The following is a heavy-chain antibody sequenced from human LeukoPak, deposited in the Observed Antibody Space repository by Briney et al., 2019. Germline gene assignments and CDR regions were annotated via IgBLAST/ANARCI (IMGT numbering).Heavy chain of an antibody. CDR3: ARDGWPGSSYYRPFDY. V-gene: IGHV3-48*02. J-gene: IGHJ4*02. D-gene: IGHD6-13*01. CDR1: GFTFTSYS. Sequence: GGSLRLSCAASGFTFTSYSMNWVRQAPGKGLEWVSYISSSSSTIHYADSVKGRFTISRDNAKNSLFLQINSLRDDDTAVYYCARDGWPGSSYYRPFDYWGQGTLVTVSS. CDR2: ISSSSSTI.